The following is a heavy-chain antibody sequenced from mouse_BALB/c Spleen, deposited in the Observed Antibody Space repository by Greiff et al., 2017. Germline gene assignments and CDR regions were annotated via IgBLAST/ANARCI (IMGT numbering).Heavy chain of an antibody. CDR1: GYTFTSYW. Sequence: VQLQQPGAELVKPGASVKLSCKASGYTFTSYWMHWVKQRPGQGLEWIGEINPSNGRTNYNEKFKSKATLTVDKSSSTAYMQLSSLTSEDSAVYYCARYEGDDWGQGTTLTVSS. CDR2: INPSNGRT. D-gene: IGHD2-14*01. J-gene: IGHJ2*01. V-gene: IGHV1S81*02. CDR3: ARYEGDD.